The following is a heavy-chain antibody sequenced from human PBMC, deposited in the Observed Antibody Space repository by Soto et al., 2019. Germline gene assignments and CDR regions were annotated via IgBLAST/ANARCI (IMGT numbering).Heavy chain of an antibody. CDR1: GASISSRSYY. CDR2: IYYSGST. CDR3: ARRDVMTTLNWFDP. V-gene: IGHV4-39*01. D-gene: IGHD1-1*01. J-gene: IGHJ5*02. Sequence: PSETLSLTCTVSGASISSRSYYWGWIRQPPGKGLEWIGSIYYSGSTYYNPSLRSRVTISVDTSKNQFSLKLSSVTAADTAVYYCARRDVMTTLNWFDPWGQGTLVTVSS.